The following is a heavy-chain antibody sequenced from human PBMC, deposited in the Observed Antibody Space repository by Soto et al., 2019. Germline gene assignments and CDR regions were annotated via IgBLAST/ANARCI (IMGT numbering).Heavy chain of an antibody. V-gene: IGHV3-48*02. J-gene: IGHJ6*02. D-gene: IGHD6-19*01. CDR1: GFTFSSYS. CDR2: NSSSSSTI. CDR3: ARVGEQWLVVSNYYYYGMDV. Sequence: EVQLVESGGGLVQPGGSLRLSCAASGFTFSSYSMNWVRQAPGKGLEWVSYNSSSSSTIYYADSVKGRFTISRDNAKNSLYLQMNSLRDEDTAVYYCARVGEQWLVVSNYYYYGMDVWGRGTTVTVSS.